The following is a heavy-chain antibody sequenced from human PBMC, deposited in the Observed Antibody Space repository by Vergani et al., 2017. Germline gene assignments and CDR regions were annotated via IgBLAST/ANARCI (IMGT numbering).Heavy chain of an antibody. CDR2: IYHSGST. D-gene: IGHD6-13*01. Sequence: QLQLQESGSGLVKPSQTLSLTCAVSGGSISSGGYSWSWIRQPPGKGLEWIGYIYHSGSTYYNPSLKSRVTISVDTSKNQFSLKLSSVTAADTAVYYCARDKGSSWYSDWYFDLWGRGTLVTVSS. CDR1: GGSISSGGYS. J-gene: IGHJ2*01. CDR3: ARDKGSSWYSDWYFDL. V-gene: IGHV4-30-2*01.